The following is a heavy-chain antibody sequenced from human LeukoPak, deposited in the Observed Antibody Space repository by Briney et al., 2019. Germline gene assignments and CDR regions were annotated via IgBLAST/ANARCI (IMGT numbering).Heavy chain of an antibody. J-gene: IGHJ5*02. CDR3: ARDFEAVAGNGWFDP. CDR1: GHTFTSYA. D-gene: IGHD6-19*01. Sequence: ASVKVSCKASGHTFTSYAMNWVRQAPGQGLEWMGWINTNTGNPTYAQGFTGRFVFSLDTSVSTAYLQISSLKAEDTAVYYCARDFEAVAGNGWFDPWGQGTLVTVSS. V-gene: IGHV7-4-1*02. CDR2: INTNTGNP.